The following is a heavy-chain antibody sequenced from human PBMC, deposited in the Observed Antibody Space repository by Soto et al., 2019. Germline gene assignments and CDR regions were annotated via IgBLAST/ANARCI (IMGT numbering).Heavy chain of an antibody. D-gene: IGHD1-7*01. CDR3: TTDLQERRYTWNFY. CDR2: IKTKSDSAAT. Sequence: EVKLAVSGGGFVKPGGSLRLSCAVSGFSFSDAWLNWVRQAPGKGLEWVGRIKTKSDSAATDYAAPVNGRFIISTDDSKNTLFLQLNSLQAEDMAVYYCTTDLQERRYTWNFYWGQGTLVTVSS. CDR1: GFSFSDAW. J-gene: IGHJ4*02. V-gene: IGHV3-15*07.